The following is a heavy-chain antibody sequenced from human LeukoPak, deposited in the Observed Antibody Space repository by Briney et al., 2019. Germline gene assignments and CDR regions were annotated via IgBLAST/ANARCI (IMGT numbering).Heavy chain of an antibody. J-gene: IGHJ4*02. V-gene: IGHV1-69*05. Sequence: SVKVSCKASGGTFSSYAISWVRQAPGQGLEWMGGIIPIFGTANYAQKFQGRVTITTDESTSTAYMELSSLRSEGTAVYYCARAHVDTAMPNADTARYYFDYWGQGTLVTASS. CDR2: IIPIFGTA. CDR3: ARAHVDTAMPNADTARYYFDY. D-gene: IGHD5-18*01. CDR1: GGTFSSYA.